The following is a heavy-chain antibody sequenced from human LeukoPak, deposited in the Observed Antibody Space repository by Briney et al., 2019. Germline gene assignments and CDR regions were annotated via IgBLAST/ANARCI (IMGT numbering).Heavy chain of an antibody. CDR1: GLTFSGAD. V-gene: IGHV3-30-3*01. CDR3: ARDITTIVGATP. D-gene: IGHD1-26*01. Sequence: PGGSLRLSCAASGLTFSGADMHWVRQASGKGLEWVAFISYDGSNKYYADSVRGRFTISRDNSKNTLYLQMNSLRAEDTAVYYCARDITTIVGATPWGQGTLVTVSS. CDR2: ISYDGSNK. J-gene: IGHJ5*02.